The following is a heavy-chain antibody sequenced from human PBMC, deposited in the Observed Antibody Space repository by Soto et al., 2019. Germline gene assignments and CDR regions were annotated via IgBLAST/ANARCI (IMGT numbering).Heavy chain of an antibody. CDR1: GYTFTSYG. J-gene: IGHJ3*02. CDR2: ISAYNGNT. CDR3: AGGYSYGYVMGGDAFDI. V-gene: IGHV1-18*01. Sequence: GASVKVSCKASGYTFTSYGISWVRQAPGQGLEWMGWISAYNGNTNYAQKLQGRVTMTTDTSTSTAYMELRSLRSDDTAVYYCAGGYSYGYVMGGDAFDIWGQGTMVTVSS. D-gene: IGHD5-18*01.